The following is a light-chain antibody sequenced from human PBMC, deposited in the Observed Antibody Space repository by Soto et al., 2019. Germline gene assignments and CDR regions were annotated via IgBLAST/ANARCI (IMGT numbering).Light chain of an antibody. CDR2: DAS. V-gene: IGKV1-5*01. CDR3: HQYRSYFLLT. J-gene: IGKJ4*01. CDR1: QTIGSW. Sequence: IQMTQSPSSLSASVGDRVTVTCRASQTIGSWLAWYQQKPGRAPKLLIFDASSLESGVPSRFSGSGSGTEFTLTISSLQPDDFATYYCHQYRSYFLLTFGEGTKVDIK.